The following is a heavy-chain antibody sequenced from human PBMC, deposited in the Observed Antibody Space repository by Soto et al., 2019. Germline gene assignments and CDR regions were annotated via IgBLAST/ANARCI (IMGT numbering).Heavy chain of an antibody. CDR1: GYTFFTYD. Sequence: QVHLVQSGVEVKTPGASVKVSCQASGYTFFTYDISWVRQAPGQGLEWMGWISTYSGDTKYAQKFQGRVTMTTDTSTATAYLELTSLRSDNTAVYYSARHHGPTTSENWFDPWGQGTLVTVSS. D-gene: IGHD5-12*01. J-gene: IGHJ5*02. CDR2: ISTYSGDT. CDR3: ARHHGPTTSENWFDP. V-gene: IGHV1-18*01.